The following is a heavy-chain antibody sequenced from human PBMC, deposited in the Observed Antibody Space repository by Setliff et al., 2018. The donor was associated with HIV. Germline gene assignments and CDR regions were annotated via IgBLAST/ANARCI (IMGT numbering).Heavy chain of an antibody. CDR3: ASAGSGTRAPPRY. Sequence: LSLTCAVYGGSFSGYYWGWIRQPPGKGLEWIGSIYHSESTYYNPSLKGRVTISLDTSKNQFSLKLTSVTAADTAVYYCASAGSGTRAPPRYWGQGTLVTVSS. D-gene: IGHD1-1*01. CDR1: GGSFSGYY. CDR2: IYHSEST. V-gene: IGHV4-34*01. J-gene: IGHJ4*02.